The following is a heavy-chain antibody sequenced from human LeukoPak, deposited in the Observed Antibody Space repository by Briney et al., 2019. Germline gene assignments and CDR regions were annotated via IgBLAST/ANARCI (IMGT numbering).Heavy chain of an antibody. V-gene: IGHV1-18*01. CDR3: ARDQNFGGDY. CDR1: GGTFSSYA. CDR2: ISAYNGNT. J-gene: IGHJ4*02. Sequence: GASVTVSCKASGGTFSSYAISWVRQAPGQGLEWMGWISAYNGNTNYAQKLQGRVTMTTDTSTSTAYMELRSLRSDDTAVYYCARDQNFGGDYWGQGTLVTVSS. D-gene: IGHD3-10*01.